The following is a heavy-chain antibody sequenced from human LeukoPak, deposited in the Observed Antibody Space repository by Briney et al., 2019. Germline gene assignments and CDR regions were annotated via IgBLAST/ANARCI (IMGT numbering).Heavy chain of an antibody. V-gene: IGHV3-7*01. J-gene: IGHJ4*02. CDR2: IKQDGSEK. Sequence: GGSLRLSCAASGFTFSSYWMSWVRQAPGKGLEWVANIKQDGSEKYYVDSVKGRFTISRDNAKNSLYLQMNSLRAEDTAVYYCARDGGRPYIVVVPAAIKGFDYWGRGTLVTVSS. CDR1: GFTFSSYW. CDR3: ARDGGRPYIVVVPAAIKGFDY. D-gene: IGHD2-2*02.